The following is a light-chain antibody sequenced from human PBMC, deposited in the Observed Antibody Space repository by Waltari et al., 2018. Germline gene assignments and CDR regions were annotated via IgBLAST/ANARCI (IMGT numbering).Light chain of an antibody. CDR2: GAS. J-gene: IGKJ1*01. CDR1: QSVSSN. Sequence: EIVMTQSPATLSVSPGERATLSCRASQSVSSNLAWYQQKPGQAPRLLIYGASTRATGIPARFSGSGSGTEFTLTISSLQSEDFAVYYCQQYNNWPPSPTWTFGQGTKVEIK. V-gene: IGKV3-15*01. CDR3: QQYNNWPPSPTWT.